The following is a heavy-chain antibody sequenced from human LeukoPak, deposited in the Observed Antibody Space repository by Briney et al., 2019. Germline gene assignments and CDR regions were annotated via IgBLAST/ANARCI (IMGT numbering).Heavy chain of an antibody. Sequence: PGGSLRLSCAASGFTFSSYEMSWVRQAPGKGLEWVSVIYSGGSTYYADSVKGRFTISRDNSKNTLYLQMNSLRAEDTAVYYCARVQGNYYGSGSYYIHNWFDPWGQGTLVTVSS. J-gene: IGHJ5*02. CDR3: ARVQGNYYGSGSYYIHNWFDP. V-gene: IGHV3-66*01. CDR1: GFTFSSYE. D-gene: IGHD3-10*01. CDR2: IYSGGST.